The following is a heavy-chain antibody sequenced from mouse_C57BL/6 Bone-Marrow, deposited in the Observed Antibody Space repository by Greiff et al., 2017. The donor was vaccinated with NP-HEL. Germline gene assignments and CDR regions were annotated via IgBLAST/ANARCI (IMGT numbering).Heavy chain of an antibody. D-gene: IGHD1-1*01. Sequence: EVKLMESGAELVKPGASVKLSCTASGFNIKDYYMHWVKQRTEQGLEWIGRIDPEDGETKYAPKFQGKATITADTSSNTAYLQLSSLTSEDTAVYYCASGRITAVGADYAMDYWGQGTTVTVSS. CDR1: GFNIKDYY. J-gene: IGHJ4*01. CDR2: IDPEDGET. CDR3: ASGRITAVGADYAMDY. V-gene: IGHV14-2*01.